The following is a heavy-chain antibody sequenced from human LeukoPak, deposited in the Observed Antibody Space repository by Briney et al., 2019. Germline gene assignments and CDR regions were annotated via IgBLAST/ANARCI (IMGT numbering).Heavy chain of an antibody. CDR1: GGTFSSYA. CDR2: IIPIFGTA. CDR3: ARDRPMIVARD. J-gene: IGHJ4*02. D-gene: IGHD3-22*01. Sequence: GASVKVSCKASGGTFSSYAISWVRQVPGQGLEWMGGIIPIFGTANYAQKFQGRVTITADESTSTAYMELSSLRSEDTAVYYCARDRPMIVARDWGQGTLVTVSS. V-gene: IGHV1-69*13.